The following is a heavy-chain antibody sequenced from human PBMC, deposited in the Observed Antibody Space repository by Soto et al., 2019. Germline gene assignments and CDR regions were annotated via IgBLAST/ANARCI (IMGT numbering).Heavy chain of an antibody. D-gene: IGHD3-16*01. J-gene: IGHJ4*02. V-gene: IGHV2-5*02. CDR3: AHSWGLPCDY. CDR2: IYWADDK. CDR1: GFSLRTTGVG. Sequence: QITLKESGPTLVKPTQTLTLTCTYSGFSLRTTGVGVGWIRQPPGKALEWLGIIYWADDKRYSPSLKSRLTLTSDISTRHVVLTMTNIAPVDTGTYYCAHSWGLPCDYWGQGTLVIVSS.